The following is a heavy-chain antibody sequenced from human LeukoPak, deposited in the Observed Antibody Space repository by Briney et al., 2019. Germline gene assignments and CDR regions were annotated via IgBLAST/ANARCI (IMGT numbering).Heavy chain of an antibody. Sequence: GSLRLSCAASGFTFRTYRVHWVRQSPGKGLGWVSRIKTDGSETVYADNVKGRFTISRDNARNTLYLQMNSLRVEDTAVYYCTRTYYYDSRDYFDYWGQGALVTVSS. D-gene: IGHD3-22*01. CDR1: GFTFRTYR. V-gene: IGHV3-74*01. CDR2: IKTDGSET. CDR3: TRTYYYDSRDYFDY. J-gene: IGHJ4*02.